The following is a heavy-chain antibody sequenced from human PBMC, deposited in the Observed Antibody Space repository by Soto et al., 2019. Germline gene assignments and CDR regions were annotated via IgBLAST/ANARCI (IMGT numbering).Heavy chain of an antibody. D-gene: IGHD1-1*01. V-gene: IGHV1-18*01. CDR1: GYGFTTYG. Sequence: QVHLVQSGAEVKKPGASVKVSCKGSGYGFTTYGFTWVRQAPGQGLEWRAWISAHNGNTNYAQKLQGRVTVTRDTSTSTAYMELRSLRSDDTAVYYCARGRYGDYWGQGALVTVSS. CDR3: ARGRYGDY. CDR2: ISAHNGNT. J-gene: IGHJ4*02.